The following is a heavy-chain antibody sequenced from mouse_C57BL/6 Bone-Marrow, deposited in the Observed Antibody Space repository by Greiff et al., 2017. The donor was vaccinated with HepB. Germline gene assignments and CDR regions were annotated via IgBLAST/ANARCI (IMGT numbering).Heavy chain of an antibody. CDR2: ISSGSSTI. D-gene: IGHD1-1*01. CDR3: ANGSSYGYWYFDV. CDR1: GFTFSDYG. Sequence: EVQRVESGGGLVKPGGSLKLSCAASGFTFSDYGMHWVRQAPEKGLEWVAYISSGSSTIYYADTVKGRFTISRDNAKNTLFLQMTSLRSEDTAMYYCANGSSYGYWYFDVWGTGTTVTVSS. V-gene: IGHV5-17*01. J-gene: IGHJ1*03.